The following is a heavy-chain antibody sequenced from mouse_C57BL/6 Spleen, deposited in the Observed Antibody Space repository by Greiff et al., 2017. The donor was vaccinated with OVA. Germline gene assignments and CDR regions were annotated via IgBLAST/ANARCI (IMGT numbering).Heavy chain of an antibody. CDR2: INPNNGGT. J-gene: IGHJ1*03. D-gene: IGHD2-3*01. CDR1: GYTFTDYY. V-gene: IGHV1-26*01. CDR3: ARSGGWLLSD. Sequence: EVQLQQSGPELVKPGASVKISCKASGYTFTDYYMNWVKQSHGKSLEWIGDINPNNGGTSYNQKFKGKATLTVDKSSSTAYMELRSLTSEDSAVYYCARSGGWLLSDWGTGTTVTVSS.